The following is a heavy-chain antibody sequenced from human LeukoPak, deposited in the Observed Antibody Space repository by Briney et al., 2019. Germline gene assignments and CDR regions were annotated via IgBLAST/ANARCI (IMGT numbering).Heavy chain of an antibody. D-gene: IGHD2-2*01. CDR1: GFTVSSNY. J-gene: IGHJ6*03. CDR2: IYSGGST. CDR3: AKDIHRGYCSSTSCRPGDYYYMDV. Sequence: PGGSLRLSCAASGFTVSSNYMSWVRQAPGKGLEWVSVIYSGGSTYYADSVKGRFTISRDNSKNTLYLQMNSLRAEDTAVYYCAKDIHRGYCSSTSCRPGDYYYMDVWGKGTTVTVSS. V-gene: IGHV3-53*05.